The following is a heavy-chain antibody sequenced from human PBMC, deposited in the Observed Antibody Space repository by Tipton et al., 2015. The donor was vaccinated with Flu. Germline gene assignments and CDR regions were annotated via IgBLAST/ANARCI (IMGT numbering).Heavy chain of an antibody. CDR2: ISSSGSTI. Sequence: SLRLSCAASGFTFSSYEMNWVRQAPGKGLEWVSYISSSGSTIYYADSVKGRFTISRDNAKNSLYLQMNSLRAEDTAVYYCARDWGYDIWLGYYYGTDVWGQGTTVTVSS. J-gene: IGHJ6*02. V-gene: IGHV3-48*03. D-gene: IGHD3-9*01. CDR1: GFTFSSYE. CDR3: ARDWGYDIWLGYYYGTDV.